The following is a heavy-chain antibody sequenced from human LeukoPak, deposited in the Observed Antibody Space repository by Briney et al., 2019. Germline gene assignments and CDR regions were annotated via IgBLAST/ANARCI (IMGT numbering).Heavy chain of an antibody. CDR3: ARADSSSWYWFDP. Sequence: GASVKISCKASGYTFTGHFMDWVRQAPGQGLEWMGWINSNSGGTNYAQKFQGRVTMTRDTSISTAYMEMSRLISDDTAVYYCARADSSSWYWFDPWGQGTLVTVSS. J-gene: IGHJ5*02. CDR2: INSNSGGT. V-gene: IGHV1-2*02. D-gene: IGHD6-13*01. CDR1: GYTFTGHF.